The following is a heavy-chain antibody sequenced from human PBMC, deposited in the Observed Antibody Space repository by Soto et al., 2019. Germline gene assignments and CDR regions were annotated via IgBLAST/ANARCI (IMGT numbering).Heavy chain of an antibody. CDR2: INPDGSAT. Sequence: PGGSLRLSCAAAVFNFRNFYMHWVRQAPGKGPVWVSRINPDGSATTYADSVKGRFTISRDNAKNTLFPQVNSLRVEDTAVYYFVIDMWATWDYWGQGTLVTVSS. V-gene: IGHV3-74*03. J-gene: IGHJ4*02. CDR1: VFNFRNFY. CDR3: VIDMWATWDY. D-gene: IGHD1-26*01.